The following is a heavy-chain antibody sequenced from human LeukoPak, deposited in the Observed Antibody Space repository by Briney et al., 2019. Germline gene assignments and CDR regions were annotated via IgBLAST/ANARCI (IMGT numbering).Heavy chain of an antibody. CDR1: GFRFSRYW. CDR2: TNQEGSEK. D-gene: IGHD6-13*01. J-gene: IGHJ4*02. V-gene: IGHV3-7*01. CDR3: ARAGLGAAADV. Sequence: SGGSLRLSCVASGFRFSRYWMSWVRQAPGKGLEWVANTNQEGSEKYYVDSVKGRFIISRDNSKNTHYLQMNSLRAEDTAFYYCARAGLGAAADVWGQGTLVTVSS.